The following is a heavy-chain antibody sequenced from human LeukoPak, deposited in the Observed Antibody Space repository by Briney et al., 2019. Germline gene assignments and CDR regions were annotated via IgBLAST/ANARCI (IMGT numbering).Heavy chain of an antibody. D-gene: IGHD3-3*01. CDR1: GGSFSGYY. V-gene: IGHV4-34*01. Sequence: PSETLSLTRAVYGGSFSGYYWSWIRQPPGKGLEWIGEINHSGSTNYSLSLKSRVTISVDTSKNQFSLKLSSVTAADTAVYYCARKFRYYDFWSGYSREYYYYYYMDVWGKGTTVTVSS. J-gene: IGHJ6*03. CDR3: ARKFRYYDFWSGYSREYYYYYYMDV. CDR2: INHSGST.